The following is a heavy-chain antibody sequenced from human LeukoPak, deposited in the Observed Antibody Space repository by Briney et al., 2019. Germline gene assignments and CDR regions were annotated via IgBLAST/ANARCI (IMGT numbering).Heavy chain of an antibody. CDR2: INHSGST. CDR1: GGSFSGYY. J-gene: IGHJ6*03. D-gene: IGHD6-6*01. V-gene: IGHV4-34*01. CDR3: ARARAARPPRYYYYYYMDV. Sequence: SETLSLTCAVYGGSFSGYYWSWIRQPPGKGLEWIGEINHSGSTNYNPSLKSRVTISVDTSKNQFSLKLSSVTAADTAVYYCARARAARPPRYYYYYYMDVWGKGTTVTVSS.